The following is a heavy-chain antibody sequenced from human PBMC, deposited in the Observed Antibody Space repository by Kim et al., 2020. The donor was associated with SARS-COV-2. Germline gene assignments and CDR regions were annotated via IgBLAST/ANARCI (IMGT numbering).Heavy chain of an antibody. CDR1: GFTFGSYW. Sequence: GGSLRLSCAASGFTFGSYWMTWVRQAPGKGLEWVANIKQDGTQQYYVDSVRGRFTVSRDGANMYLQMNGLGAEDTAVYYCARTLTGTTESFEYWGRGTLVTVSS. D-gene: IGHD3-9*01. J-gene: IGHJ1*01. CDR3: ARTLTGTTESFEY. V-gene: IGHV3-7*03. CDR2: IKQDGTQQ.